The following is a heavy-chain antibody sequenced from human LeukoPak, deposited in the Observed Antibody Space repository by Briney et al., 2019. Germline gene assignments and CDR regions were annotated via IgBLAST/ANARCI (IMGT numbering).Heavy chain of an antibody. CDR3: ARGARKGDDYGGFFDY. Sequence: GGSLRLSCAASGFTFSRYAMHWVRQGPGKGLEWVAAISYDGSNKKYADSVKGRFTISRDNSKNTLYLQMNSLRAEDTAVYYCARGARKGDDYGGFFDYWGQGTLVTVSS. J-gene: IGHJ4*02. D-gene: IGHD4-23*01. CDR1: GFTFSRYA. CDR2: ISYDGSNK. V-gene: IGHV3-30*04.